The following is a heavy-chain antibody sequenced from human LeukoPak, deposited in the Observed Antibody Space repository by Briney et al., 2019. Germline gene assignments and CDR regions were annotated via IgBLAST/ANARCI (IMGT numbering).Heavy chain of an antibody. J-gene: IGHJ4*02. CDR1: GGTFSSYA. CDR2: IIPIFGTA. V-gene: IGHV1-69*13. Sequence: SVKLSCKASGGTFSSYAISWVRQAPGQGLEWMGGIIPIFGTANYAQKFQGRVTITADESTSTAYMELSSLRSEDTAVYYCARDGTGQVAFDYWGQGTLVTVSS. CDR3: ARDGTGQVAFDY. D-gene: IGHD1-1*01.